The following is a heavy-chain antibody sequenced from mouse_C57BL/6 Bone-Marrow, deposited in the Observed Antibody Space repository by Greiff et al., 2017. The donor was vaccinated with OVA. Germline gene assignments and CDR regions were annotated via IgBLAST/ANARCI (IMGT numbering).Heavy chain of an antibody. D-gene: IGHD4-1*01. J-gene: IGHJ2*01. CDR2: INPSSGYT. V-gene: IGHV1-4*01. CDR1: GYTFTSYT. CDR3: ARLGGGLYYFDY. Sequence: VKLMESGAELARPGASVKMSCKASGYTFTSYTMHWVKQRPGQGLEWIGYINPSSGYTKYNQKFKDKATLTADKSSSTAYMQLSSLTSEDSAVYYCARLGGGLYYFDYWGQGTTLTVSS.